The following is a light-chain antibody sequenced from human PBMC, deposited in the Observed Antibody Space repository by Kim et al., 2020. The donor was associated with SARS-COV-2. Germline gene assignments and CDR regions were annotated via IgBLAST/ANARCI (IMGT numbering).Light chain of an antibody. J-gene: IGKJ2*03. CDR3: MQATQYPHS. V-gene: IGKV2-24*01. CDR1: QSLVHRDGNTY. Sequence: DIVMTQTPLSSPVTXGQPASISCRSSQSLVHRDGNTYLSWLQQRPGQPPRLLIYKTYKRFSGVSDRFSGSGAGTDFTLKISRVEAEDVGIYYCMQATQYPHSFGQGTKLEI. CDR2: KTY.